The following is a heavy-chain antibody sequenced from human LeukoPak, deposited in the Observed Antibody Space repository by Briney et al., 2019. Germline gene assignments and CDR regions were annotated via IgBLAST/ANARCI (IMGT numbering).Heavy chain of an antibody. CDR3: AIYDFWSGYLDY. V-gene: IGHV4-34*01. Sequence: SETLSLTCAVYGGSFSGYYWSWICQPPGKGLEWIGEINHSGSTNYNPSLKSRVTISVDTSKNQFSLKLSSVTAADTAVYYCAIYDFWSGYLDYWGQGTLVTVSS. J-gene: IGHJ4*02. CDR1: GGSFSGYY. CDR2: INHSGST. D-gene: IGHD3-3*01.